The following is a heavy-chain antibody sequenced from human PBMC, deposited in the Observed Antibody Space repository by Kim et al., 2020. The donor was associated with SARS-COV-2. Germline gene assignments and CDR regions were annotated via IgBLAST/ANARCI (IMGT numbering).Heavy chain of an antibody. J-gene: IGHJ3*02. CDR2: ISYDGNNK. D-gene: IGHD3-10*01. Sequence: GGSLRLSCGASGFTFSTYAMHWVRQAPGKGLEWAAVISYDGNNKYYADSVKGRFTISRDNSKNTLYLQMNSLRAEDTAVYYCAIDGGYYGSGSYYSFHDAFDIWGQGTMATVSS. CDR3: AIDGGYYGSGSYYSFHDAFDI. CDR1: GFTFSTYA. V-gene: IGHV3-30*04.